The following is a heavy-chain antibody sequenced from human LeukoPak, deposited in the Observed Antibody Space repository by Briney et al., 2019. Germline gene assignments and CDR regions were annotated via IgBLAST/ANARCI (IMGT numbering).Heavy chain of an antibody. CDR1: GFTFSSYA. CDR2: ISSNGGST. Sequence: GGSLRLSCAASGFTFSSYAMHWVRQAPGKGLEYVSAISSNGGSTYYANSVKGRFTISRDNSKNTLYLQMGSLRAEDMAVYYCARDSGSYYGGAAFDIWGQGTMVTVSS. J-gene: IGHJ3*02. V-gene: IGHV3-64*01. CDR3: ARDSGSYYGGAAFDI. D-gene: IGHD1-26*01.